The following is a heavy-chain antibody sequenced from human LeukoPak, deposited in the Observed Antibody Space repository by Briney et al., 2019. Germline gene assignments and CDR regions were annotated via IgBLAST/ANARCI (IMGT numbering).Heavy chain of an antibody. CDR2: IYHSGST. D-gene: IGHD2-15*01. CDR1: TYSISSGYY. CDR3: ARGGFNYFDY. V-gene: IGHV4-38-2*02. J-gene: IGHJ4*02. Sequence: SETLSLTCTVSTYSISSGYYWGWIRQPPGKGLEWIGSIYHSGSTYYNPSLKSRVTISVDTSKNQFSLKLSSVTAADTAVYYCARGGFNYFDYWGQGTLVTVSS.